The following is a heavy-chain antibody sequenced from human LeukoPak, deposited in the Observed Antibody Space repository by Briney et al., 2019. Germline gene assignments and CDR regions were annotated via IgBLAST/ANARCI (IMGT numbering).Heavy chain of an antibody. CDR1: GGSISSYY. D-gene: IGHD6-19*01. J-gene: IGHJ4*02. CDR2: IYYSGST. Sequence: SETLSLTCTVSGGSISSYYWSWIRQPPGKGLEWIGSIYYSGSTYYNPSLKSRVTISVDTSKNQFSLKLSSVTAADTAVYYCARVGSSGWYWGQGTLVTVSS. CDR3: ARVGSSGWY. V-gene: IGHV4-59*12.